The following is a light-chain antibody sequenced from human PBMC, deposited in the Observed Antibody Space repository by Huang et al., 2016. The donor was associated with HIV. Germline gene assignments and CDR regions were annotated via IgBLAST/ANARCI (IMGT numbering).Light chain of an antibody. CDR2: ATS. Sequence: IQLTQSPSSLSVSVGDRVTITCRASQGITNYLAWYQQKPGKAPKLLIFATSPLQSGVPSSFSGSRSGADFTLSSARLQPEDSATYYCQQLSAYPLTVGGGTKVEI. J-gene: IGKJ4*01. V-gene: IGKV1-9*01. CDR3: QQLSAYPLT. CDR1: QGITNY.